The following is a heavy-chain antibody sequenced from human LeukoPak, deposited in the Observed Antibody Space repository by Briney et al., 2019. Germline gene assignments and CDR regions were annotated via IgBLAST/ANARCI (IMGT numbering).Heavy chain of an antibody. V-gene: IGHV1-69*04. CDR1: GGTFSSYA. CDR2: IIPILGIA. CDR3: AGGTSYYFDS. J-gene: IGHJ4*02. D-gene: IGHD1-7*01. Sequence: RASVKVSCKASGGTFSSYAISWVRQAPGQGLEWMGRIIPILGIANSAQKFQGRVTITADKSTSTTYMELSSLRSEDTAVYYCAGGTSYYFDSWGQGTLVTVSS.